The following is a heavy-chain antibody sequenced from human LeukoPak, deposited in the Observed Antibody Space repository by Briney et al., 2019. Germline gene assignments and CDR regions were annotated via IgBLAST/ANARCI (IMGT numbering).Heavy chain of an antibody. V-gene: IGHV3-74*01. CDR2: LNSDGSST. CDR1: GFTFSSYW. CDR3: VVANCGDNCSH. Sequence: PGGSLRLSCAASGFTFSSYWMYRVRQSPGKGLVWVSRLNSDGSSTAYADSVKGRFIISRDNAKNTLYLQMYSLSVEDTAVYYCVVANCGDNCSHWGQGTLVTVSS. D-gene: IGHD2-21*02. J-gene: IGHJ4*02.